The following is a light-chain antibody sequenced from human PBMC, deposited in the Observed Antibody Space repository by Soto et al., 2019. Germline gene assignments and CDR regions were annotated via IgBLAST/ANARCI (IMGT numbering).Light chain of an antibody. CDR2: AAS. J-gene: IGKJ1*01. V-gene: IGKV1-6*01. CDR3: LQDYNYPWT. Sequence: AIQMTQSPFSLSASVGGRVTITCRASQGIRNDLGWYQQKPGKAPKLLIYAASSLQSGVPSRFSGSGSGTDFTLTISSLQPEDFATYYCLQDYNYPWTFGQGTKVEIK. CDR1: QGIRND.